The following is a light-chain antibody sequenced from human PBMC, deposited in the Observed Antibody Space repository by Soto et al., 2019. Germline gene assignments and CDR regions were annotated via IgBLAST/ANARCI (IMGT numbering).Light chain of an antibody. Sequence: DIQMTQSPSSLSASVGDRVTITCRASQSISTYLNWYQQKPGKAPKFLIYAASTLQSGVPSRFSGTGSGTYFTLTISSLQPEDFATYYCQQSYSTSRTFGQGTKVDI. CDR2: AAS. J-gene: IGKJ2*01. V-gene: IGKV1-39*01. CDR1: QSISTY. CDR3: QQSYSTSRT.